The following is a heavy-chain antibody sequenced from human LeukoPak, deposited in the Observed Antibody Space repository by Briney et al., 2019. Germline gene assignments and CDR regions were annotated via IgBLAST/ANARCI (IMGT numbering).Heavy chain of an antibody. CDR3: AKDSVTTSYYYGMDV. Sequence: PGGSLRLSCAGSGFTFRSYGMSWVRQPPGKGLEWVSTISGSGGSTHYADSVKGRFTISRDNSKNTLYLQMNSLRAEDTAVYYCAKDSVTTSYYYGMDVWGQGTTVTVSS. D-gene: IGHD4-11*01. V-gene: IGHV3-23*01. J-gene: IGHJ6*02. CDR1: GFTFRSYG. CDR2: ISGSGGST.